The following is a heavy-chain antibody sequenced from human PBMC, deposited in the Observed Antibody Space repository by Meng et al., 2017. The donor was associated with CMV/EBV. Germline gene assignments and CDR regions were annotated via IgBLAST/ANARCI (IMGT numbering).Heavy chain of an antibody. J-gene: IGHJ6*02. CDR1: GFTFSSYS. Sequence: GESLKISCAASGFTFSSYSMNWVRQAPGKGLEWVSYISSSSSTIYYADSVKGRFTISRDNAKNSLYLQMNSLRAEDTAVYYCARDPGPYDPLADYYYGMDVWGQGTTVTVSS. D-gene: IGHD3-3*01. V-gene: IGHV3-48*04. CDR2: ISSSSSTI. CDR3: ARDPGPYDPLADYYYGMDV.